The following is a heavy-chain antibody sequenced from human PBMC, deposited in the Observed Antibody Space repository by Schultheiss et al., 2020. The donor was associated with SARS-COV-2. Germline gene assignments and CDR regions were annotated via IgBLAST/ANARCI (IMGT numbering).Heavy chain of an antibody. J-gene: IGHJ6*02. CDR3: ARDLQGLELLDRVYYYYGMDV. CDR1: GYTFTGYY. D-gene: IGHD1-7*01. Sequence: ASVKVSCKASGYTFTGYYMHWVRQAPGQGLEWMGWMNPNSGNTNYAQKLQGRVTMTTDTSTSTAYMELRSLRSDDTAVYYCARDLQGLELLDRVYYYYGMDVWGQGTTVTVSS. V-gene: IGHV1-18*04. CDR2: MNPNSGNT.